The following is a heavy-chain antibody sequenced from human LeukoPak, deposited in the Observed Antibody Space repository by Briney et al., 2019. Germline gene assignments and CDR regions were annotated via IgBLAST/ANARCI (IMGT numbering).Heavy chain of an antibody. J-gene: IGHJ4*02. CDR3: ARDGFCGGDCTSH. Sequence: SVKVSCKASGGTLSSYAISWVRQAPGQGLEWMGRIIHILDISSYAQKFQGRVTITADKSTSTAYMELSSLRSEDTGLYYCARDGFCGGDCTSHWGQGTLVTVPS. D-gene: IGHD2-21*02. V-gene: IGHV1-69*04. CDR2: IIHILDIS. CDR1: GGTLSSYA.